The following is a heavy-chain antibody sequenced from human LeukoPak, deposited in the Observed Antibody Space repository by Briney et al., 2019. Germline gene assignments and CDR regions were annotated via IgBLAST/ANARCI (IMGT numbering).Heavy chain of an antibody. J-gene: IGHJ3*02. V-gene: IGHV4-30-2*01. D-gene: IGHD6-19*01. CDR1: GGSISSGGYS. Sequence: SETLSLTCAVSGGSISSGGYSWSWTRQPPGKGLEWIGYVYHSGSTYYNPSLKSRVTISVDRSKNQFSLKLSSVTAADTAVYYCARSEQWLDWVSGRAFDIWGEGTMVTVSS. CDR2: VYHSGST. CDR3: ARSEQWLDWVSGRAFDI.